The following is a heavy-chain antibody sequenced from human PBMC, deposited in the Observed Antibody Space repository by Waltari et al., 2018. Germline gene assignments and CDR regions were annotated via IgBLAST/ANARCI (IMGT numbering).Heavy chain of an antibody. V-gene: IGHV5-51*03. CDR2: IYPGDSDT. D-gene: IGHD3-22*01. J-gene: IGHJ3*02. CDR1: GHSFTSYW. Sequence: EVQLVQSGAEVKKPGESLKISCKGSGHSFTSYWIGWVRQMPGKGLEWMGIIYPGDSDTRYSPSFQGQVTISADKSISTAYLQWSSLKASDTAMYYCASTYYYDSSGYYSDAFDIWGQGTMVTVSS. CDR3: ASTYYYDSSGYYSDAFDI.